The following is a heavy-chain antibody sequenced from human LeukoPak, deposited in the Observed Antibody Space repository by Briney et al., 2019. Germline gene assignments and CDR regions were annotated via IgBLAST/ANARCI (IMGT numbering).Heavy chain of an antibody. D-gene: IGHD4-17*01. J-gene: IGHJ4*02. CDR3: ARESVTVTRGFDY. CDR2: IYTSGST. CDR1: GGSISSGSYH. Sequence: SQTLSLTCTVSGGSISSGSYHWSWIRQPAGKGLEWIGRIYTSGSTNYNPSLKSRVTISVDTSKNQFSLKLSSVTAADTAVYYCARESVTVTRGFDYWGQGTLVTVSS. V-gene: IGHV4-61*02.